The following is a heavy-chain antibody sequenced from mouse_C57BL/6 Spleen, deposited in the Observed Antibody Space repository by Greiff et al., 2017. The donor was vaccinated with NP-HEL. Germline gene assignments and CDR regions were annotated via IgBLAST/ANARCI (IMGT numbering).Heavy chain of an antibody. CDR3: ARNPTAEGTGYWYFDV. CDR1: GFSLTSYA. D-gene: IGHD1-2*01. J-gene: IGHJ1*03. Sequence: VQLVESGPGLVAPSQSLSITCTVSGFSLTSYAISWVRQPPGKGLEWLGVIWTGGGTNYNSALKSRLSISKDNSKSQVFLKMNSLQTDDTARYYCARNPTAEGTGYWYFDVWGTGTTVTVSS. V-gene: IGHV2-9-1*01. CDR2: IWTGGGT.